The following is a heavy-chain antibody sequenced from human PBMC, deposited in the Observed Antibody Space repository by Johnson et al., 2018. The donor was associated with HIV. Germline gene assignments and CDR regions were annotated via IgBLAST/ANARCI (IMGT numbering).Heavy chain of an antibody. V-gene: IGHV3-7*01. CDR3: AVLTTGGLRVGNFDI. J-gene: IGHJ3*02. CDR2: INHDGGEK. D-gene: IGHD1-1*01. CDR1: GFTLRSYS. Sequence: VQLVESGGGLVQPGGSLRLSCAASGFTLRSYSMIWVRQAPGKGLEWVANINHDGGEKYYVDSVKGRFTVSRDNAKNTLYLQMDSLRIEDTAGYYCAVLTTGGLRVGNFDIWGQGTMVTVSS.